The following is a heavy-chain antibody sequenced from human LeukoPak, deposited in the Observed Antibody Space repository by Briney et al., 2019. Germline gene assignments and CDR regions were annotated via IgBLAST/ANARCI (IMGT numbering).Heavy chain of an antibody. V-gene: IGHV4-39*01. CDR1: GGSIRSSSYN. Sequence: SETLSLTCTVSGGSIRSSSYNWGWIRQSPGKGLEWIGSIHYTGTTFYNPSLKSRVTISVDTSKNQFSLKLSSVTAADTAVYYCARLRDYHYNYMDVWGKGTTVTISS. CDR2: IHYTGTT. J-gene: IGHJ6*03. CDR3: ARLRDYHYNYMDV.